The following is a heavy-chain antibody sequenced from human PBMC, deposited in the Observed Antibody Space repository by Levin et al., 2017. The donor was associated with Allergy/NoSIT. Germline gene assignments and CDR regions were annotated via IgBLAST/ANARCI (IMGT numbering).Heavy chain of an antibody. CDR3: ARGRVTYYYGSGSYY. Sequence: SETLSLTCTVSGGSISSGGYYWSWIRQHPGKGLEWIGYIYYSGSTYYNPSLKSRVTISVDTSKNQFSLKLSSVTAADTAVYYCARGRVTYYYGSGSYYWGQGTLVTVSS. J-gene: IGHJ4*02. D-gene: IGHD3-10*01. CDR2: IYYSGST. V-gene: IGHV4-31*03. CDR1: GGSISSGGYY.